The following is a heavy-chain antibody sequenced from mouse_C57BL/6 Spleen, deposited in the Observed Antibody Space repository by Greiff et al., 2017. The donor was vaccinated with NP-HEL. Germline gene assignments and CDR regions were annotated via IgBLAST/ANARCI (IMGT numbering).Heavy chain of an antibody. J-gene: IGHJ3*01. Sequence: EVQLQLSGPELVKPGASVKMSCKASGYTFTDYNMHWVKQSPGKSLEWIGYINPNNGGTSYNQKFKGKATLTVNNSSSTAYMELRSLTSEDSAVYYCARAYYSNYGWFAYWGKGTLVTVSA. CDR3: ARAYYSNYGWFAY. V-gene: IGHV1-22*01. CDR2: INPNNGGT. CDR1: GYTFTDYN. D-gene: IGHD2-5*01.